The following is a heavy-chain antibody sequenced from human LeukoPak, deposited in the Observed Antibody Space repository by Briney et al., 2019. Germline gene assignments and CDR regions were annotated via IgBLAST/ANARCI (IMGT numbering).Heavy chain of an antibody. CDR2: IYHTGIT. CDR3: ARTSAAHSNYAVDY. D-gene: IGHD4-11*01. Sequence: SETLSLTCAVSGASISNSNWLSWVRQPPGKGLEWIAEIYHTGITNYNPSLKSRVTISVDKSKNQFSLKLSSVTAADTAVYYCARTSAAHSNYAVDYWGQGTLVTVSS. CDR1: GASISNSNW. V-gene: IGHV4-4*02. J-gene: IGHJ4*02.